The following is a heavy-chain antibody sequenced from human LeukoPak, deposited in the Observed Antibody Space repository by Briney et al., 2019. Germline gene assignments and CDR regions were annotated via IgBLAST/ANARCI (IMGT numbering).Heavy chain of an antibody. CDR2: ISYDGSNK. J-gene: IGHJ4*02. D-gene: IGHD6-19*01. CDR1: GFTFSSYA. V-gene: IGHV3-30-3*01. Sequence: GRSLRLSCAASGFTFSSYAMHWVRQAPGKGLEWVAVISYDGSNKYYADSVKGRFTISRDNSKNTLYLQMNSLRAEDTAVYYCAREAGSVAVGYWGQGTLVTVSS. CDR3: AREAGSVAVGY.